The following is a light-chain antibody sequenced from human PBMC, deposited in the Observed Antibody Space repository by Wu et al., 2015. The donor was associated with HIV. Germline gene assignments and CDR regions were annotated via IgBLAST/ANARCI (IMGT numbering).Light chain of an antibody. V-gene: IGKV3-20*01. CDR1: QSVSSSY. CDR3: QQFGDTSYT. CDR2: GAS. Sequence: EIVLTQSPDTLSLSPGERATLSCRASQSVSSSYLAWYQQKPGQAPRLLIYGASSRATGIPDRFSGSGSGTDFTLTISRLEPEDFAMYYCQQFGDTSYTFGQGTKLEIK. J-gene: IGKJ2*01.